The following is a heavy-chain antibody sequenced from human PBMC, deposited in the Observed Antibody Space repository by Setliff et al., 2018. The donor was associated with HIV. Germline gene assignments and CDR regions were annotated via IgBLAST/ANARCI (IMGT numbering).Heavy chain of an antibody. CDR1: GFTFSTYW. Sequence: GGSLRLSCAASGFTFSTYWMNWVRQAPGKGLVWVSRINSDGSSTGHADSVKGRFTMSRDNAKNTLYLQMNSLRAEDTALYFCTRDRGRPDSFDIWGQGTMVTVSS. D-gene: IGHD1-26*01. CDR3: TRDRGRPDSFDI. CDR2: INSDGSST. V-gene: IGHV3-74*01. J-gene: IGHJ3*02.